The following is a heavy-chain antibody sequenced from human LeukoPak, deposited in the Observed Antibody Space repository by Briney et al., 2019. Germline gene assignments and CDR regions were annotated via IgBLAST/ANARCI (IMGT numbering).Heavy chain of an antibody. CDR2: IYSGGST. Sequence: GGSLRLSCAASGFTVSSNYMSWVRQAPGKGLEWVSVIYSGGSTYYADSVKGRFTISRHNSKNTQYLQMNSLRAKDTAVYYCARWAFYYFDYWGQGTLVTVSS. J-gene: IGHJ4*02. V-gene: IGHV3-53*04. CDR3: ARWAFYYFDY. D-gene: IGHD3-3*01. CDR1: GFTVSSNY.